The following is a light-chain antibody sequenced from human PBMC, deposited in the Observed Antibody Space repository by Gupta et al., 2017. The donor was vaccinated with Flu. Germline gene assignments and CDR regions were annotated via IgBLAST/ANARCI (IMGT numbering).Light chain of an antibody. CDR1: NIGSKT. Sequence: SYVLTQPPSVSVAPGKTARITCGGNNIGSKTVHRYQQKPGQAPVLVVYDDSDRPSGIPERLSGSNSGNTATLTISRVEDGDEADYYCQVWDSSSEHQVFGGGTKLTVL. V-gene: IGLV3-21*03. J-gene: IGLJ2*01. CDR3: QVWDSSSEHQV. CDR2: DDS.